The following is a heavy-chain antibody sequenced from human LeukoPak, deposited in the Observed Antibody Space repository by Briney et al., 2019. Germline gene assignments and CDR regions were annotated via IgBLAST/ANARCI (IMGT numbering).Heavy chain of an antibody. J-gene: IGHJ4*02. V-gene: IGHV1-58*02. CDR1: GFTFTSSA. CDR3: AASAAAGTRHFDY. CDR2: IVVGSGNT. D-gene: IGHD6-13*01. Sequence: SVKVSCKASGFTFTSSAKQWVRQARGQRLEWIGWIVVGSGNTNYAQKFQERVTITRDMSTSTAYMELSSLRSEDTAVYYCAASAAAGTRHFDYWGQGTLVTVSS.